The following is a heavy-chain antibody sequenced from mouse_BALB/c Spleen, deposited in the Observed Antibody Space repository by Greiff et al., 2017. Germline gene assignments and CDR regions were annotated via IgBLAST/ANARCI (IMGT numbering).Heavy chain of an antibody. CDR1: RFTFSSYA. CDR2: ISSGDST. V-gene: IGHV5-6-5*01. J-gene: IGHJ3*01. Sequence: EVMLVESGGGLVKPGGSLKLSCAASRFTFSSYAMSWVRQTPEKRLEWVASISSGDSTYYPDSVKVRFTISRDNARNILYLQMSSLRSEDTAMYYCAIGRTALALSGLAYWGQGTLVTVSA. CDR3: AIGRTALALSGLAY. D-gene: IGHD3-2*01.